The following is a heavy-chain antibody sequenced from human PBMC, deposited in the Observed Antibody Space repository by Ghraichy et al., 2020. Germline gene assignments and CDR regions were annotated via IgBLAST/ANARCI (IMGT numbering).Heavy chain of an antibody. CDR2: ICYSGNT. CDR1: GGSISDSNYY. J-gene: IGHJ4*02. V-gene: IGHV4-39*01. D-gene: IGHD3-22*01. CDR3: ARVMGGYYYDNSGGLDY. Sequence: SQTLSLTCTVSGGSISDSNYYWGWIRQPPGKGLEWIASICYSGNTYFNPSLKGRVTISADTAKNPFSLKLSSVTAADTAVYYCARVMGGYYYDNSGGLDYWGQGTLVTVSP.